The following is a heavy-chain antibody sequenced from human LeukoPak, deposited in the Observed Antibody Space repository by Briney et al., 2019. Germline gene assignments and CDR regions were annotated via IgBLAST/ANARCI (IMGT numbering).Heavy chain of an antibody. V-gene: IGHV2-70*12. Sequence: SGPTLVNPTQTLTLTCSFSGFSLTTTGMCVTWIRQPPGKALEWLGRIDWEDDKYYSTSLKTRLTIFKDTSKNQVVLTLTNVDPVDTGTYYCARLGQVMVRGDYFDYWGQGILVTVSS. J-gene: IGHJ4*02. CDR1: GFSLTTTGMC. D-gene: IGHD3-10*01. CDR3: ARLGQVMVRGDYFDY. CDR2: IDWEDDK.